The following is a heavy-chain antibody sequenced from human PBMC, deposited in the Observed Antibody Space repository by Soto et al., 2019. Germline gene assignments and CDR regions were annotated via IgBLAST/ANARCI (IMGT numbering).Heavy chain of an antibody. CDR2: IFSSDSSA. CDR3: GTWRGSSWFDY. Sequence: GESLKISCKASGFTFSSYSLGWVRHMPGKGLQWMGNIFSSDSSAKYSPSFVGQVTVSVDRSINTAYLQWSSLKASDTAIYYCGTWRGSSWFDYWGPGTLVTVSS. D-gene: IGHD2-2*01. J-gene: IGHJ4*02. CDR1: GFTFSSYS. V-gene: IGHV5-51*01.